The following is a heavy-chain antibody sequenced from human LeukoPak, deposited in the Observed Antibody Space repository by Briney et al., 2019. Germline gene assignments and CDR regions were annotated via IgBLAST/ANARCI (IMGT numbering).Heavy chain of an antibody. V-gene: IGHV3-72*01. CDR2: IRTKAKSYTT. CDR1: GFTFSDHY. Sequence: GGSLRLSCAASGFTFSDHYMDWVRQAPGKGLEWVSRIRTKAKSYTTEYAASVKGRFTISRDDSKNALYLQMNSLQTEDTAVYYCTRGNFWSGFYGMDVWGQGTTVIVSS. D-gene: IGHD3-3*01. CDR3: TRGNFWSGFYGMDV. J-gene: IGHJ6*02.